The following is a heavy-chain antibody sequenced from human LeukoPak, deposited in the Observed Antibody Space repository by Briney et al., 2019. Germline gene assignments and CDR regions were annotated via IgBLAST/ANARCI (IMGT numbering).Heavy chain of an antibody. Sequence: SETLSLTCAVYGGSFSGYYWSWIRQPPGKGLEWIGEINHSGSTNYNPSLKSRVTISVDTSKNQFSLKLSSMTAADTAVYYCARVVDTAMVTNHDAFDIWGQGTMVTVSS. CDR1: GGSFSGYY. D-gene: IGHD5-18*01. J-gene: IGHJ3*02. CDR3: ARVVDTAMVTNHDAFDI. CDR2: INHSGST. V-gene: IGHV4-34*01.